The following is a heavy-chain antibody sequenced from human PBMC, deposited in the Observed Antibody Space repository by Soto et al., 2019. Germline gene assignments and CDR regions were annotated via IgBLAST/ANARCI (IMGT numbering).Heavy chain of an antibody. D-gene: IGHD3-3*01. CDR3: AKPRTSFWSGYSLASKGN. CDR1: GGSISSSSYY. Sequence: SETLSLTCTVSGGSISSSSYYWGWIRQPPGKGLEWIGSIYYSGSTYYNPSLKSRVTISVDTSKNQFSLKLSSVTAEDTAVYYCAKPRTSFWSGYSLASKGNWGQGTLVTVSS. CDR2: IYYSGST. V-gene: IGHV4-39*07. J-gene: IGHJ4*02.